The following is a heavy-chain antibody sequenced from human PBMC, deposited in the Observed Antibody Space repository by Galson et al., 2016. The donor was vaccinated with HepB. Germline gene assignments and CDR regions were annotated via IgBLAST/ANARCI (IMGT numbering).Heavy chain of an antibody. D-gene: IGHD5-18*01. CDR3: ARGGDGYNYSSGWGNWFDP. J-gene: IGHJ5*02. CDR2: INPESGGT. CDR1: AYTFSDLY. Sequence: SVKVSCKASAYTFSDLYIHWVRQAPGQGLEWMGWINPESGGTKYVQKFQGWVTLTRDTSISTAYMELNRLRSDDTAVYYCARGGDGYNYSSGWGNWFDPWGQGTLVTVSS. V-gene: IGHV1-2*04.